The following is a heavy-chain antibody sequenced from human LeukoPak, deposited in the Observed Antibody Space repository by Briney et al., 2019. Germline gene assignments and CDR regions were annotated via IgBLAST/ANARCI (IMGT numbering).Heavy chain of an antibody. Sequence: SVKVSCKASGGTFSSYAISWVRQAPGQGLEWMGGIIPISGTANYAQKFQGRVTITADESTSTAYMELSSLRSEDTAVYHCARQNDFRLDYWGQGTLVTVSS. J-gene: IGHJ4*02. CDR1: GGTFSSYA. CDR3: ARQNDFRLDY. D-gene: IGHD3-3*01. V-gene: IGHV1-69*13. CDR2: IIPISGTA.